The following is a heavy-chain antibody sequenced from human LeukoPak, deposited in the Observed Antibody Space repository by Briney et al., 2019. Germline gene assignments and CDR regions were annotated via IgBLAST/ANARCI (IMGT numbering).Heavy chain of an antibody. D-gene: IGHD1-1*01. CDR1: GGSFSGYF. CDR2: INHSGST. CDR3: ARGVLDSLGTECDY. Sequence: SETLSLTCAVSGGSFSGYFWSWIRQPPGKGLGWMGEINHSGSTNYTPSLKSRVAISLDTSKNQFSLKLTSVTAADTAVYYCARGVLDSLGTECDYWGQGTLVTVSS. J-gene: IGHJ4*02. V-gene: IGHV4-34*01.